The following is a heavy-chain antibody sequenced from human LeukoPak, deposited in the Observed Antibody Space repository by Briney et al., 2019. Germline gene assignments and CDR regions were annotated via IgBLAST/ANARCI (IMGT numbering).Heavy chain of an antibody. D-gene: IGHD6-13*01. Sequence: SQTLSLTCAISGDSVSSNSAAWNWIRQSPSRGLEWLGRTYYRSKWSNDYAVSVKSRVIINTDTSKNQFSLQLNSVTPEDTAVYYCARRRGTAQAFDYWGQGTLVTVSS. CDR2: TYYRSKWSN. V-gene: IGHV6-1*01. CDR3: ARRRGTAQAFDY. J-gene: IGHJ4*02. CDR1: GDSVSSNSAA.